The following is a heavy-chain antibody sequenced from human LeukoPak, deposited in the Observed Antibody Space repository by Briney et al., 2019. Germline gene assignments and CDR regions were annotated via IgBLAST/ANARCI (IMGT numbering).Heavy chain of an antibody. Sequence: GGSLRLSCGTSGFNFTNAWMSWVRQAPGKGLEWVSAISGSGGSTYYADSVKGRFTISRDNSKNTLYLQMNSLRAEDTAVYYCAELGITTIGGVWGKGTTVTISS. V-gene: IGHV3-23*01. J-gene: IGHJ6*04. CDR1: GFNFTNAW. CDR3: AELGITTIGGV. CDR2: ISGSGGST. D-gene: IGHD3-10*02.